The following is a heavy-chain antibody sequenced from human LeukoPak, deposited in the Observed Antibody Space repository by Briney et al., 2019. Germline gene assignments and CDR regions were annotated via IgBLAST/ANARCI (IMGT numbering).Heavy chain of an antibody. J-gene: IGHJ4*02. D-gene: IGHD3-22*01. V-gene: IGHV3-30*04. Sequence: GTSLRLSCAGSGFTFSAYAIHWVRQAPGKGLERVAMIWYDGTNPNYADSAKGRFTISRDNSKNTVYLQMSGLRPADTAVYYCARDAEDYFDSSASFDSWGQGTLVTVSS. CDR3: ARDAEDYFDSSASFDS. CDR1: GFTFSAYA. CDR2: IWYDGTNP.